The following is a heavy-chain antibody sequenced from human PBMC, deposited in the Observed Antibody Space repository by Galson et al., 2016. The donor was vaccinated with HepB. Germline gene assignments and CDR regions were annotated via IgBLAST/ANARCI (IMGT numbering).Heavy chain of an antibody. CDR3: ARGPGSYYRGREYYYGMDV. CDR1: GVSLSDYN. Sequence: SLRLSCAASGVSLSDYNMDWVRQAPGKGLEWVAVISFDGSDEYYADSVKGRFTISRDNSKNTLYLQMNSLRVEDTAVYYCARGPGSYYRGREYYYGMDVWGQGTTVTVSS. D-gene: IGHD3-10*01. V-gene: IGHV3-30*03. CDR2: ISFDGSDE. J-gene: IGHJ6*02.